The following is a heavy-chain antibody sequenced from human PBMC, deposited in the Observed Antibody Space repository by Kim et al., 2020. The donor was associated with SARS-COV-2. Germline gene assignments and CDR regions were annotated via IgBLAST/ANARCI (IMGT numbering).Heavy chain of an antibody. CDR3: ARATGYSGYDFADY. D-gene: IGHD5-12*01. V-gene: IGHV4-39*07. CDR1: GGSISSSSYY. J-gene: IGHJ4*02. CDR2: IYYSGST. Sequence: SETLSLTCTVSGGSISSSSYYWGWIRQPPGKGLEWIGSIYYSGSTYYNPSLKSRVTISVDTSKNQFSLKLSSVTAADTAVYYCARATGYSGYDFADYWGQGTLVTVSS.